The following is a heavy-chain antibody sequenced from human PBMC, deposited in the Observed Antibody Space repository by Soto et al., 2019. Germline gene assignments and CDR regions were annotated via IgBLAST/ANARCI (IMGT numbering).Heavy chain of an antibody. V-gene: IGHV4-34*01. CDR3: ARVARGTATTVVDAFDI. CDR2: MSHSGGT. J-gene: IGHJ3*02. CDR1: GGFVSSGSYY. Sequence: QVQLQQWGAGLLKPSETLSLTCAVYGGFVSSGSYYWSWIRQPPGKGLEWIGEMSHSGGTHFNPSLKRRVTTSVDRSMTQFSVKMTSVTAADTALYYCARVARGTATTVVDAFDIWGPGTMVTVSS. D-gene: IGHD1-1*01.